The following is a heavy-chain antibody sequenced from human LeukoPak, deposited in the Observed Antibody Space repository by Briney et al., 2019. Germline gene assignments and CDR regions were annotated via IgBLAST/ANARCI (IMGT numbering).Heavy chain of an antibody. V-gene: IGHV3-23*01. CDR2: ISGSGGST. D-gene: IGHD6-13*01. Sequence: GGSLRLSCAASGFTFDDYAMHWVRQAPGKGLEWVSAISGSGGSTYYADSVKGRFTISRDNSKNTLYLQMNSLRAEDTAVYYCAKGRDSSSRTGFDYWGQGTLVPVSS. CDR3: AKGRDSSSRTGFDY. J-gene: IGHJ4*02. CDR1: GFTFDDYA.